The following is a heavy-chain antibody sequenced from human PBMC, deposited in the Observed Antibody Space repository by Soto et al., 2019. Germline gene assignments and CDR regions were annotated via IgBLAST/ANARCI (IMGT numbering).Heavy chain of an antibody. CDR2: IKSKTDGGTT. D-gene: IGHD6-19*01. Sequence: PGGSLRLSCAASGFTFSHAWINWVRQAPGKGLEWVGRIKSKTDGGTTDYAAPVKGRFTISRDDSKNTLYLQMNSLKTEDTAVYYCTTYPGYSSGWLGGHFDYWGQGTLVTVSS. V-gene: IGHV3-15*07. CDR3: TTYPGYSSGWLGGHFDY. J-gene: IGHJ4*02. CDR1: GFTFSHAW.